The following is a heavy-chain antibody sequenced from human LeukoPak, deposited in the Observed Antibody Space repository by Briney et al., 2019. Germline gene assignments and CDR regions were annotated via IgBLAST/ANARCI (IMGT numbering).Heavy chain of an antibody. D-gene: IGHD3-10*01. V-gene: IGHV3-23*01. J-gene: IGHJ4*02. CDR1: GFTFTNFA. Sequence: PGGSLRLSCAASGFTFTNFAMSWVRQAPGKGLEWVSSVSGSGGSTYYADSVKGRFTISRDNSKNTLYLQMNSLRAEDTAVYYCAKGGASGSYYNGHYFDHWGQGTLVTVSS. CDR3: AKGGASGSYYNGHYFDH. CDR2: VSGSGGST.